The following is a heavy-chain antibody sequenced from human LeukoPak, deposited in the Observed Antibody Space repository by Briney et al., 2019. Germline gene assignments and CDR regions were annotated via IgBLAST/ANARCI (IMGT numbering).Heavy chain of an antibody. V-gene: IGHV3-21*01. Sequence: PGGSLRLSCAASGFTFSPYSMNWVRQAPGKGLQWVSSISSSGTYIYYADSVKGRFTISRDNAKNSLYLQMNSLTADDTAVYYCAGSRTYYNVLYYFDYWGQGALVTVSS. CDR3: AGSRTYYNVLYYFDY. D-gene: IGHD3-10*01. J-gene: IGHJ4*02. CDR1: GFTFSPYS. CDR2: ISSSGTYI.